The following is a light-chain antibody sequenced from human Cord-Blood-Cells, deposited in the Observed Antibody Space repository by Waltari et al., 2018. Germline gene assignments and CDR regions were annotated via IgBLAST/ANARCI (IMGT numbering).Light chain of an antibody. CDR2: DAS. CDR1: QSVSSY. CDR3: QQRSNWPT. Sequence: EIVLTQSPATLSLSPAERATLSCRASQSVSSYLAWYQQKPGQAPRLLIYDASNRATGIPARFSGSGSGTDFTLTISSLEPEDFAVYYCQQRSNWPTFGPGTKVDIK. J-gene: IGKJ3*01. V-gene: IGKV3-11*01.